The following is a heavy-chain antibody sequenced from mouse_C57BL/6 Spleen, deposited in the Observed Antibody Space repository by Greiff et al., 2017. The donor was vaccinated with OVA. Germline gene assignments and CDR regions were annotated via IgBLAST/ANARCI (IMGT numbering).Heavy chain of an antibody. CDR2: IYPGDGDT. CDR3: ARNLDYYGSSYAMDY. J-gene: IGHJ4*01. Sequence: QVQLKQSGPELVKPGASVKISCKASGYAFSSSWMNWVKQRPGKGLEWIGRIYPGDGDTNYNGKFKGKATLTADKSSSTAYMQLSSLTSEDSAVYFCARNLDYYGSSYAMDYWGQGTSVTVSS. D-gene: IGHD1-1*01. CDR1: GYAFSSSW. V-gene: IGHV1-82*01.